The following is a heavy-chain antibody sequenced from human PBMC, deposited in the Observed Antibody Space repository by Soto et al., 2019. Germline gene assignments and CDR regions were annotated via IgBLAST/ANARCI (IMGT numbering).Heavy chain of an antibody. CDR2: IYYSGST. V-gene: IGHV4-59*08. J-gene: IGHJ4*02. D-gene: IGHD3-10*01. CDR3: ARHSYYYGSGSQN. Sequence: PSETLSLTCVVTGGSLSSYYWSWIRQPPGKGLEWIGYIYYSGSTNYNPSLKSRVTISVDTSKNQFSLKLSSVTAVDTAVYYCARHSYYYGSGSQNWGQGTLVTVS. CDR1: GGSLSSYY.